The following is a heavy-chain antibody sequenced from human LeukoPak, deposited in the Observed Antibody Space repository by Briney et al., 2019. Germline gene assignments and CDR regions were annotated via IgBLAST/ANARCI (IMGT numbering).Heavy chain of an antibody. Sequence: SETLSLTCAVSGYSIRSSNWWGWIRQPPGKGLEWIGYIYYDGSIFYNPSLRSRVTMSADTSKNQFSLRLNSVTAVDTAVYYCASKPDSRNWSDPWGQGTLVIVSS. D-gene: IGHD6-13*01. CDR1: GYSIRSSNW. V-gene: IGHV4-28*05. CDR3: ASKPDSRNWSDP. CDR2: IYYDGSI. J-gene: IGHJ5*02.